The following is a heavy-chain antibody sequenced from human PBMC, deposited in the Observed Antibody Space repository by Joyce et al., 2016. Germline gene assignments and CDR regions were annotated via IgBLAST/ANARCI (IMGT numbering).Heavy chain of an antibody. J-gene: IGHJ4*02. CDR2: IKSKADGGTT. D-gene: IGHD2-15*01. V-gene: IGHV3-15*01. Sequence: EVQLVESGGDLVKPGGSLTLSCAASGFTFTNAWMSWVRQAPGKGLELVAHIKSKADGGTTGYTAPVKGRFTISRDDSKNTLYLQMNSLKTEDTAVYYCTTKGRMLTDLLTPYWGQGTLVTVSS. CDR1: GFTFTNAW. CDR3: TTKGRMLTDLLTPY.